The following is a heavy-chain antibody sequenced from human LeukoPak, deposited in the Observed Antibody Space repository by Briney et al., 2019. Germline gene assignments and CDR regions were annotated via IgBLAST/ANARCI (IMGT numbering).Heavy chain of an antibody. Sequence: GGSLRLSCAASGFTFSNYFMSWVRQAPGKGLEWVSAVRGSDFTTYYADSVKGRFTVSSDNSKNMVYLQMNSLRAEDTAVYYCAKDRTGDYAYWGQGTLVTVSS. CDR1: GFTFSNYF. D-gene: IGHD4-17*01. J-gene: IGHJ4*02. CDR2: VRGSDFTT. CDR3: AKDRTGDYAY. V-gene: IGHV3-23*01.